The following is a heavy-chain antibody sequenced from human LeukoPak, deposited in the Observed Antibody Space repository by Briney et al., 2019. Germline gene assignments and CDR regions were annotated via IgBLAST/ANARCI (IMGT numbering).Heavy chain of an antibody. J-gene: IGHJ4*02. CDR2: INHSGST. CDR3: ARPYCSAGNCYSNFDS. V-gene: IGHV4-34*01. Sequence: SETLSLTCAVYGGSFSNYYWSWIRQPPGKGLEWIGEINHSGSTNYNPSLKSRVTISVDTSKKQFSLKLSSVTAADTAVYYCARPYCSAGNCYSNFDSWGQGTLVTVSS. CDR1: GGSFSNYY. D-gene: IGHD2-15*01.